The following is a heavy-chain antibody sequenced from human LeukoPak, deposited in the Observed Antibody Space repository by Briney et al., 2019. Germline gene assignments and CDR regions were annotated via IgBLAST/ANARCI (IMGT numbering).Heavy chain of an antibody. D-gene: IGHD3-22*01. J-gene: IGHJ4*02. CDR1: GYTLTELS. CDR2: FDPEDGET. CDR3: ATSDYYDSSGACDY. Sequence: ASVKVSCKVSGYTLTELSMHWVRQAPGKGLEWMGGFDPEDGETIYAQKFQGRVTMTEDTSTDTAYMELSSLRSEDTAVYYCATSDYYDSSGACDYWGQGTLVTVSS. V-gene: IGHV1-24*01.